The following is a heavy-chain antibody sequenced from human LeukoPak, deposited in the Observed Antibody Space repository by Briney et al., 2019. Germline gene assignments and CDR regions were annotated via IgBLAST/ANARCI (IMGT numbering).Heavy chain of an antibody. CDR1: GFTFSSYA. CDR3: ARVGGSCYGY. D-gene: IGHD3-22*01. Sequence: GGSLRLSCAASGFTFSSYAMSWVRQAPGKGLEWVANIKQDGSEIYYVDSVKGRFTISRDNANNSLYLQMNSLRGEDTAVYYCARVGGSCYGYWGQGSLVTVSS. CDR2: IKQDGSEI. V-gene: IGHV3-7*01. J-gene: IGHJ4*02.